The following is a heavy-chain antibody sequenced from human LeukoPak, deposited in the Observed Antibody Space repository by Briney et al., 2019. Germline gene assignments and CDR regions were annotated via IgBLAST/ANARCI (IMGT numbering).Heavy chain of an antibody. CDR2: IYSGGST. V-gene: IGHV3-53*01. J-gene: IGHJ4*02. D-gene: IGHD5-12*01. CDR3: ARDRGYSGYVTFDY. CDR1: GFTFSSYS. Sequence: PGGSLRLSCAASGFTFSSYSMNWVRQAPGKGLEWVSVIYSGGSTYYADSVKGRFTISRDNSKNTLYLQMNSLRAEDTAVYYCARDRGYSGYVTFDYWGQGTLVTVSS.